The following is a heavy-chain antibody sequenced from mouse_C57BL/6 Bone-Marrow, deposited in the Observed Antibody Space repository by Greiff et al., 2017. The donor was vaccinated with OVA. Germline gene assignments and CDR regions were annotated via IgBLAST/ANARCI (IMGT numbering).Heavy chain of an antibody. CDR3: ARLYYYGRWYFDV. D-gene: IGHD1-1*01. J-gene: IGHJ1*03. Sequence: VQLQQPGAELVMPGASVKLSCKASGYTFTSYWMHWVKQRPGQGLEWIGEIDPSDSYTNYNQKFKGKSTLTVDKSSSTAYMQLSSLTSEDSAVYYCARLYYYGRWYFDVWGTGTTVTVSS. CDR1: GYTFTSYW. CDR2: IDPSDSYT. V-gene: IGHV1-69*01.